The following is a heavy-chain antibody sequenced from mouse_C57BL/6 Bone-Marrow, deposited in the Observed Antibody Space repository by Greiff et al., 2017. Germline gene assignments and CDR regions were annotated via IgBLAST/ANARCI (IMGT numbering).Heavy chain of an antibody. V-gene: IGHV3-6*01. D-gene: IGHD2-5*01. Sequence: DVQLQESGPGLVKPSQSLSLSCSATGYSITSGYYWNWIRQFPGNKLVWMGYLSYDGSTNYNPSLKNRISITHDTSKNPFFLQLTSVTTEDTAKYCCARRWDSNYDYYAMDYWGQGTSVTVSS. J-gene: IGHJ4*01. CDR1: GYSITSGYY. CDR3: ARRWDSNYDYYAMDY. CDR2: LSYDGST.